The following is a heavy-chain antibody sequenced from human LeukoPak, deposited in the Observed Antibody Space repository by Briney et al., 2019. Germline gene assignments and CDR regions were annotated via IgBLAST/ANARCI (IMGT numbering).Heavy chain of an antibody. D-gene: IGHD4-23*01. J-gene: IGHJ4*02. CDR3: ARLYGSNSNNYYCDY. CDR2: IHDSGST. CDR1: GGSSSSSSYY. V-gene: IGHV4-39*01. Sequence: SETLSLTCSVSGGSSSSSSYYWGWIRQPPGKGLEWIGSIHDSGSTDYNPPLKSRVTISVDTSKNQFSLKLSSVTAADTAVYYCARLYGSNSNNYYCDYWGQGTLVTVSS.